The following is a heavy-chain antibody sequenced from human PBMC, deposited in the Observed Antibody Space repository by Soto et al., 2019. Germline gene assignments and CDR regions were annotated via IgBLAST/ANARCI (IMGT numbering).Heavy chain of an antibody. Sequence: ASVKVSCKVSGYTLTELSMHWVRQAPGKGLEWMGGFDPEDGETIYAQKFQGRVTMTEDTSTDTAYMELSSLRSEDTAVYYCATSSSSWPTYDAFDIWGQGTMVTVSS. CDR2: FDPEDGET. V-gene: IGHV1-24*01. CDR1: GYTLTELS. D-gene: IGHD6-13*01. J-gene: IGHJ3*02. CDR3: ATSSSSWPTYDAFDI.